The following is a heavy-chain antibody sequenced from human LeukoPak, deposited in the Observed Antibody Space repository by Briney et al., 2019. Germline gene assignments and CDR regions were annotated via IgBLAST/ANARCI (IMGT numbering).Heavy chain of an antibody. J-gene: IGHJ3*02. CDR1: GGSISSYY. V-gene: IGHV4-4*07. CDR2: IYTSGST. Sequence: SETLSLTCTVSGGSISSYYWSWIRQPAAKGREWSGRIYTSGSTNYNPSLKSRVTMSVDTSKNQFSLKLSSVTAADTAVYYCARGIPSSLPTAFDIWGQGTMVTVSS. CDR3: ARGIPSSLPTAFDI. D-gene: IGHD2-21*01.